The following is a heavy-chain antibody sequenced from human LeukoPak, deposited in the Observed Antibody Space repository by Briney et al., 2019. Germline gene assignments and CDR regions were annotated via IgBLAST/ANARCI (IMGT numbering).Heavy chain of an antibody. D-gene: IGHD6-19*01. CDR1: GFTFSSYG. CDR3: AKEGSTAVAGYADYFQH. CDR2: ISYDGSNK. V-gene: IGHV3-30*18. Sequence: PGGSLILSCAASGFTFSSYGMHWVRQAPGKGLEWVAVISYDGSNKYYADSVKGRFTISRDNAKNSLYLQMNSLRAEDTAVYYCAKEGSTAVAGYADYFQHWGQGTLVTVSS. J-gene: IGHJ1*01.